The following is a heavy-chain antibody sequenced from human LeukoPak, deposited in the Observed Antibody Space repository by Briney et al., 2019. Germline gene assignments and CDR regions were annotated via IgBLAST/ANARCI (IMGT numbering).Heavy chain of an antibody. J-gene: IGHJ6*02. Sequence: GGSLRLSCAASGFTFSSYGMHWVRQAPGKGLEWVAATWDDGSNKHYADSVKGRFTISRDNSKNTLYLQMNSLRAEDTAVYFCARGGHCSTTSCSNYDGMDVWGQGTTLTVSS. CDR2: TWDDGSNK. CDR3: ARGGHCSTTSCSNYDGMDV. D-gene: IGHD2-2*01. V-gene: IGHV3-33*01. CDR1: GFTFSSYG.